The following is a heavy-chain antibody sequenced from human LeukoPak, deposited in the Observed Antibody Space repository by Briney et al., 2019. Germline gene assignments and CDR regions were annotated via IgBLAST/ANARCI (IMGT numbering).Heavy chain of an antibody. CDR1: GGSISSSSYY. Sequence: PSETLSLTCTVSGGSISSSSYYWGWIRQPPGKGLEWIGSIYYSGSTYYNPSLKSRVTISVDTSKNQFSLKLSSVTAADTAVYYCARRDYDFWSGYYNAFDYWGQGTLVTVSS. V-gene: IGHV4-39*01. CDR3: ARRDYDFWSGYYNAFDY. CDR2: IYYSGST. D-gene: IGHD3-3*01. J-gene: IGHJ4*02.